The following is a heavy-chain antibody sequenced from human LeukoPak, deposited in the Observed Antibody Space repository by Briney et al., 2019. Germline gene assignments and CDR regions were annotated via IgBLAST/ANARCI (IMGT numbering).Heavy chain of an antibody. Sequence: GGSLRLSCVASEFTFSSYGVHWVRQAPGKGLEWVAVISYDGSDKHYADSVKGRFTVSRDNSKNTLYLQMNSLRAEDTAVYYCVRGMDIWGQGTMVTVSS. V-gene: IGHV3-30*03. J-gene: IGHJ3*02. CDR3: VRGMDI. CDR2: ISYDGSDK. CDR1: EFTFSSYG.